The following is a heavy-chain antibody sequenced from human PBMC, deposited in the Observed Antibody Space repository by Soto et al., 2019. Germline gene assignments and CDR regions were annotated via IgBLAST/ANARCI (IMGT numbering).Heavy chain of an antibody. J-gene: IGHJ5*02. Sequence: QITLKESGPTLVKPTQTLTLTCTFSGFSLSTSGVGVGWIRQPPGKALEWLALIYWDDDKRYSPSLKSRLTITKDTSKNQVVLTMTNMDPVDTTTYYYAHSLYSSSWYARGGSGNWFDPWGQGTLVTVSS. CDR1: GFSLSTSGVG. CDR2: IYWDDDK. D-gene: IGHD6-13*01. V-gene: IGHV2-5*02. CDR3: AHSLYSSSWYARGGSGNWFDP.